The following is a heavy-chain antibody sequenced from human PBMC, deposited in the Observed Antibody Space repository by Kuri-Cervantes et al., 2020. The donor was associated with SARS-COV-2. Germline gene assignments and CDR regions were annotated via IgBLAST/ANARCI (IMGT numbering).Heavy chain of an antibody. CDR3: EKTVAGTGIDY. CDR2: ISGSGGST. J-gene: IGHJ4*02. CDR1: GFTFSSYA. Sequence: GESLKISCAASGFTFSSYAMSWVRQAPGKGLEWVSAISGSGGSTYYADSVKGRFTISRDNSKNTLYLQMNSLRAEDTAVYYCEKTVAGTGIDYWGQGTLVTVSS. V-gene: IGHV3-23*01. D-gene: IGHD6-19*01.